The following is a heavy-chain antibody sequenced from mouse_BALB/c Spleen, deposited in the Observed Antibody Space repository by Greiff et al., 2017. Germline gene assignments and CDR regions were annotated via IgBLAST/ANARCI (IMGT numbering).Heavy chain of an antibody. V-gene: IGHV1-82*01. CDR3: ARPLYYGSSFYAMDY. D-gene: IGHD1-1*01. CDR2: IYPGDGDT. CDR1: GYAFSSSC. Sequence: QVQLKQSGPELVKPGASVKISCKASGYAFSSSCMNWVKQRPGQGLEWIGRIYPGDGDTNYNGKFKGKATLTADKSSSTAYMQLSSLTSVDSAVYFCARPLYYGSSFYAMDYWGQGTSVTVSS. J-gene: IGHJ4*01.